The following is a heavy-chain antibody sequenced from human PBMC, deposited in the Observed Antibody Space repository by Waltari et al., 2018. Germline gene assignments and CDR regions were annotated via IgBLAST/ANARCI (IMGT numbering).Heavy chain of an antibody. D-gene: IGHD2-2*01. J-gene: IGHJ6*02. V-gene: IGHV3-21*01. CDR3: ARPYCSSTSCYFYGMDV. CDR2: ISSSSSYI. CDR1: GFTFSYYS. Sequence: EVQLVESGGGVVKPGGSLRVSCAASGFTFSYYSMNWVRQAPGKVLEWVSSISSSSSYIYYPDSVKGRFTISRDNAKNSLYLQMNSLRVEDTAVYYCARPYCSSTSCYFYGMDVWGQGTTVTVSS.